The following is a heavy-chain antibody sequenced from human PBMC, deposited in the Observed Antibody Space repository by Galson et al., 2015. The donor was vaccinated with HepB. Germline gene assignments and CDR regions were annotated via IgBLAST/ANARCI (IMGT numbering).Heavy chain of an antibody. Sequence: SLRLSCAASGFIFDDYAIHWVRQAPGKGLEWVSGITWNSGIRGYADSVKGRFTISRDNAKNSLYLQMNSLRPEDTALYYCAKDIGSYQDAFDIWGQGIMVTVSS. V-gene: IGHV3-9*01. CDR1: GFIFDDYA. CDR2: ITWNSGIR. CDR3: AKDIGSYQDAFDI. J-gene: IGHJ3*02. D-gene: IGHD1-26*01.